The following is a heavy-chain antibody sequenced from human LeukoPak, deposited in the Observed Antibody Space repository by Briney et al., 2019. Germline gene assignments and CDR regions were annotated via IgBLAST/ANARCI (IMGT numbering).Heavy chain of an antibody. Sequence: SETLSLTCTVSGGSISGDYWSWIRQPPGKGLEWIGYIYYSGSTKYNPSLKSRVIILVDTSKNQFSLKLSSVSAADTAVYYCARGLSYFDYWGQGTLVTVSS. CDR3: ARGLSYFDY. V-gene: IGHV4-59*01. J-gene: IGHJ4*02. CDR2: IYYSGST. CDR1: GGSISGDY.